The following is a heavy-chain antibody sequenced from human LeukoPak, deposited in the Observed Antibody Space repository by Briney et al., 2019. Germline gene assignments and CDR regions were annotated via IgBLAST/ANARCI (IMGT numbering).Heavy chain of an antibody. CDR2: IYYSGTT. Sequence: SETLSLTCTVSGGSISSSTYFWGWIRQPPGKGLEWLGIIYYSGTTYYNPSLKSRVTISVDTSKNQFSLKLSAVTAADTAVYYCARGPTTYSSSWFYYYYGMDVWGQGTTVTVSS. CDR1: GGSISSSTYF. V-gene: IGHV4-39*01. D-gene: IGHD6-13*01. CDR3: ARGPTTYSSSWFYYYYGMDV. J-gene: IGHJ6*02.